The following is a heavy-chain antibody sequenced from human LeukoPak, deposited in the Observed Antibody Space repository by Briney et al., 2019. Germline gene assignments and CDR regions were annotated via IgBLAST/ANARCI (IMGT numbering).Heavy chain of an antibody. CDR3: ARDAYSSSPWYYFDY. J-gene: IGHJ4*02. V-gene: IGHV1-69*04. CDR1: GATFSSYT. CDR2: IIPILGIA. D-gene: IGHD6-6*01. Sequence: GASVKVSCKASGATFSSYTISWVRQAPGQGLDWMARIIPILGIANYAQKFQGRVTITADKSTSTAYMELSSLRSEDTAVYYCARDAYSSSPWYYFDYWGQGTLVTVSS.